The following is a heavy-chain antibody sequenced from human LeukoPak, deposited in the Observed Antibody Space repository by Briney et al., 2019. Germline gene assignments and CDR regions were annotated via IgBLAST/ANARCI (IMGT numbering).Heavy chain of an antibody. J-gene: IGHJ4*02. CDR1: GGPIYSYY. V-gene: IGHV4-39*01. CDR2: IYYSGST. D-gene: IGHD5-18*01. CDR3: ARGKAGYSYGSYFDY. Sequence: SETLSLTCTVSGGPIYSYYWGWIRQPPGKGLEWIGSIYYSGSTYYNPSLKSRVTVSVDTSKNQFSLKLSSVTAADTAVYYCARGKAGYSYGSYFDYWGQGTLVTVSS.